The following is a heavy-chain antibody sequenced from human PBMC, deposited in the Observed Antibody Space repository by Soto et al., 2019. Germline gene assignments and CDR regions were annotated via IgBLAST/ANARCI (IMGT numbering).Heavy chain of an antibody. CDR1: GYTFTSFG. V-gene: IGHV1-18*01. CDR2: ISAYNGNT. CDR3: ARDYYDFWSGYYFEGY. J-gene: IGHJ4*02. Sequence: ASVKISCKASGYTFTSFGISWVRQAPGQGLEWMGWISAYNGNTNYAQKLQGRVTMTTDTSTSTAYMELRSLRSDDTAVYYCARDYYDFWSGYYFEGYWGQGTLVTVSS. D-gene: IGHD3-3*01.